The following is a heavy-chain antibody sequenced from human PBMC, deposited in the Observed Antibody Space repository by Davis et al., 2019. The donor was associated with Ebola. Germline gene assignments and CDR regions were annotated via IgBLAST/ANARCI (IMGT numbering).Heavy chain of an antibody. CDR2: IYPGDSDT. CDR1: GYTFITYW. V-gene: IGHV5-51*01. D-gene: IGHD1-26*01. CDR3: ARSWELSAFDH. Sequence: GESLKISCMGSGYTFITYWIGWVRQMPGKGLEWMGVIYPGDSDTRYSPSFQGQVTISVDKSINTAYLQWSSLKASDTAMYYCARSWELSAFDHWGQGTLVTVSS. J-gene: IGHJ4*02.